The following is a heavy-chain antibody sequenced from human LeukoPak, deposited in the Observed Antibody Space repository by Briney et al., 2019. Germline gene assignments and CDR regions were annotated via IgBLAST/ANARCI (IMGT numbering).Heavy chain of an antibody. V-gene: IGHV3-7*01. D-gene: IGHD6-13*01. J-gene: IGHJ4*02. Sequence: GGSLRLSCAASGFTLSSYWMSWVRQAPGKGLEWVANIKQDGSETYYVDSVKGRFTISRDNAKNSLYLQMNSLRAEDTAVYYCARVHKKSSSWSYWGQGTLVTVSS. CDR2: IKQDGSET. CDR3: ARVHKKSSSWSY. CDR1: GFTLSSYW.